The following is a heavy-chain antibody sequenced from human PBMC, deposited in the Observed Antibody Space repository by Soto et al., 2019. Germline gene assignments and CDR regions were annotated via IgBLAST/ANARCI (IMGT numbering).Heavy chain of an antibody. CDR1: GESIACNSAA. J-gene: IGHJ4*02. D-gene: IGHD4-4*01. Sequence: QTLSLTCAISGESIACNSAAWDWIRQSPSRGFEWLGRTYYRSRWYHDYAVSVKSRIIINPDTSKNQVSLQLNSVTPDDTAVYYCASYRYDYWGQGTVVTVSS. CDR3: ASYRYDY. V-gene: IGHV6-1*01. CDR2: TYYRSRWYH.